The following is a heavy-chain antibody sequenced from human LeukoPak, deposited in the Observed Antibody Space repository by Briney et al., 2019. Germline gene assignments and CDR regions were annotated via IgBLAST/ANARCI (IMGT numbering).Heavy chain of an antibody. Sequence: GGSLRLSCAASAATFSSYAMSWARQAPGKGLEWVSAVSGSGGSTYYADSVKGRFTISRDNSKYTLYLQMNSLRAEDTDVYYCARDLSGVTGYTYGRGIDYWGQGTLVTVSS. J-gene: IGHJ4*02. CDR1: AATFSSYA. CDR3: ARDLSGVTGYTYGRGIDY. V-gene: IGHV3-23*01. D-gene: IGHD5-18*01. CDR2: VSGSGGST.